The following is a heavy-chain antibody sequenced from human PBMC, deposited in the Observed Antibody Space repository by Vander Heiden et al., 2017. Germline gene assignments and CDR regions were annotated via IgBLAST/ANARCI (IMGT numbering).Heavy chain of an antibody. D-gene: IGHD2-2*01. Sequence: QVQLVESGGGVVQPGRSLGLSCAASAVTFSSYGMHWVRQGPGKGLEWVAVIWYDGSNKYYADSVKGRFTISRDNSKNTLYLQMNSLRAEDTAVYYCARDRCSSTSCPTNYFDYWGQGTLVTVSS. CDR1: AVTFSSYG. CDR3: ARDRCSSTSCPTNYFDY. J-gene: IGHJ4*02. CDR2: IWYDGSNK. V-gene: IGHV3-33*01.